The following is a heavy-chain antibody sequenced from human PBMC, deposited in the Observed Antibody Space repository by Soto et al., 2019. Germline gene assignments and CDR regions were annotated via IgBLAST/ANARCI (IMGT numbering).Heavy chain of an antibody. J-gene: IGHJ3*02. CDR3: ARGPANYYGSGSYYTVGI. CDR2: MNPNSGNT. D-gene: IGHD3-10*01. CDR1: GYTFTSYD. V-gene: IGHV1-8*01. Sequence: APVKVSCKASGYTFTSYDINWVRLATRQGLEWMGWMNPNSGNTGYAQKVQGRVTMTRNTSISTAYMELSSLRSEDTAVYYCARGPANYYGSGSYYTVGIWGQGTMVTVSS.